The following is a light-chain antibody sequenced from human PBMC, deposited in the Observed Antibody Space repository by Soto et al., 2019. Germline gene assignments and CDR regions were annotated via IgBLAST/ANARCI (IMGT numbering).Light chain of an antibody. CDR1: HNINSY. J-gene: IGKJ1*01. Sequence: DIQLTQSPSFLSASVGDRVTITCRASHNINSYLAWYQQQPGKAPRLLIYAASTLQSAVPSRFSGGGSGTEFTLTISSLQPEDFGTYYCQQLHVYPRTFGQGTKVEFK. V-gene: IGKV1-9*01. CDR3: QQLHVYPRT. CDR2: AAS.